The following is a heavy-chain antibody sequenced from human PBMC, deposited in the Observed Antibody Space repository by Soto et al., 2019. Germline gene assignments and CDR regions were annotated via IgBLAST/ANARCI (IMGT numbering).Heavy chain of an antibody. V-gene: IGHV1-69*01. J-gene: IGHJ5*02. CDR1: GGTFSSYG. Sequence: QVQLVQSGAEVKKPGSSVKVSCKASGGTFSSYGISWVRQAPGQGLEWMGGSIPAFRKANYAQKFQGRVTITADESTSTAYMELSSLRSEDTAVYYCARDRGIAAAGSGGNWLDPWGQGTLVTVSS. D-gene: IGHD6-13*01. CDR2: SIPAFRKA. CDR3: ARDRGIAAAGSGGNWLDP.